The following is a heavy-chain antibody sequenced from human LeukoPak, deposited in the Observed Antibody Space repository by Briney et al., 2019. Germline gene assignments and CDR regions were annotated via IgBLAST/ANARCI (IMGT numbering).Heavy chain of an antibody. CDR2: ISYDGSNK. J-gene: IGHJ4*02. D-gene: IGHD6-13*01. CDR1: GFTFSSYA. Sequence: PGGSLRLSCAASGFTFSSYAMHWVRQAPGKGLEWVAVISYDGSNKYYADSVKGRFTISRDNSKNTLYLQMNSLRAEDTAVYYCARDLQQQLVLDYWGQGTLVTVSS. CDR3: ARDLQQQLVLDY. V-gene: IGHV3-30-3*01.